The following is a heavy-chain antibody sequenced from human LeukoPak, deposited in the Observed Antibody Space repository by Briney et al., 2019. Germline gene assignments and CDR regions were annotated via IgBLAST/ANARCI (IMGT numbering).Heavy chain of an antibody. D-gene: IGHD1-1*01. V-gene: IGHV4-59*08. J-gene: IGHJ4*01. Sequence: SETLSLTCTVSGGSIENHHWTWVRQPPGKGLEWIGYIYSSGSTNYNPSLKSRVTISLDTSRNQFSLNLTSVTAADTAVYYCARHWNLLYYFDYWGHGTLVTVSS. CDR3: ARHWNLLYYFDY. CDR2: IYSSGST. CDR1: GGSIENHH.